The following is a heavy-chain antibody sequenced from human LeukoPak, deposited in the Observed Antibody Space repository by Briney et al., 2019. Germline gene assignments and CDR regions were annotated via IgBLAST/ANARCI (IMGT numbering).Heavy chain of an antibody. Sequence: ASVKVSCKASGYTFTSYGISWVRQAPGQGLEWMGWISAYNGNTNYAQKLQGRVTMTTDTSTSTAYMELRSLRSDDTAVYYCARDHFGFDYSSPGCWGQGTLVTVSS. CDR1: GYTFTSYG. V-gene: IGHV1-18*01. D-gene: IGHD6-13*01. J-gene: IGHJ4*02. CDR3: ARDHFGFDYSSPGC. CDR2: ISAYNGNT.